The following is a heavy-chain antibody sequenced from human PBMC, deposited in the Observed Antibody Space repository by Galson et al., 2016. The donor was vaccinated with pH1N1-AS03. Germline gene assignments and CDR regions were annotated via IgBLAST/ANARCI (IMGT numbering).Heavy chain of an antibody. CDR3: ASAIAAAGSS. D-gene: IGHD6-13*01. Sequence: SLRLSCAASGFTFNTYWMHWVRQAPGKGLEWVANIKQDGSEKYYVDSVKGRFTISRDNAKNSLYLQMNSLRAEDTAVYYCASAIAAAGSSWGQGTLVTVSS. V-gene: IGHV3-7*01. CDR2: IKQDGSEK. CDR1: GFTFNTYW. J-gene: IGHJ5*02.